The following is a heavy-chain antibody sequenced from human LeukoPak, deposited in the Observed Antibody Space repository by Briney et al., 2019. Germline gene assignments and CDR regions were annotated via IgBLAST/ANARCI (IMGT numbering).Heavy chain of an antibody. J-gene: IGHJ4*02. Sequence: PSETLSLTCAVYGGSFSGYYWSWIRQPPGKGLEWIGEINHSGSTYYNPSLKSRVTVSVDTSKNQFSLKLSSVTAADTAVYYCAREADYYGLGRGSEIDYWGQGTLVTVSS. CDR1: GGSFSGYY. D-gene: IGHD3-10*01. CDR2: INHSGST. V-gene: IGHV4-34*01. CDR3: AREADYYGLGRGSEIDY.